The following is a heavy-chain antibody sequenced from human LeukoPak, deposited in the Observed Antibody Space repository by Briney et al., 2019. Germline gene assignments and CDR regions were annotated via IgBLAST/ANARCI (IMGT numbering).Heavy chain of an antibody. J-gene: IGHJ4*02. D-gene: IGHD6-6*01. CDR3: AVYSSSAKYYFDY. Sequence: SVKVSCKASGGTFSSYAISWVRQAPGQGLEWMGGIIPIFGTANYAQKFQGRVTITADESTSTAYMELSSLRSEDTAVYYCAVYSSSAKYYFDYWGQGTLVTVSS. CDR1: GGTFSSYA. V-gene: IGHV1-69*13. CDR2: IIPIFGTA.